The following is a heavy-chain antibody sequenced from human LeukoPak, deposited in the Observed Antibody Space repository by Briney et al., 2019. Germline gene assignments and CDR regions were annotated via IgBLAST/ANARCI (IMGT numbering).Heavy chain of an antibody. J-gene: IGHJ4*02. CDR3: AKVETYYYGSSDYHYLGY. V-gene: IGHV3-23*01. CDR1: GFTFSSYA. CDR2: ISGSGGST. D-gene: IGHD3-22*01. Sequence: PGGSLRLSCAASGFTFSSYAMSWVRQAPGKGLEWVSAISGSGGSTYYADSVKGRFTISRDNSKNTLYLQMNSLRAEDTAVYYCAKVETYYYGSSDYHYLGYWGQGTLVTVSS.